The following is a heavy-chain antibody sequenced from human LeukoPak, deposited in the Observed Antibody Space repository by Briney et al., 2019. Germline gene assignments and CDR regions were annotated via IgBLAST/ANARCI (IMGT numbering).Heavy chain of an antibody. CDR1: GFTFNTFN. D-gene: IGHD3-9*01. CDR2: ITSGGDYI. V-gene: IGHV3-21*01. Sequence: PGGSLRLSCAASGFTFNTFNMNWVRQAPGKGLEWVSSITSGGDYIHYADPVKGRFTTSRDNAKNSLSLQLNSLRVEDTAVYYCARGHYDVLAASYKWTPDYWGQGTLVTVSS. J-gene: IGHJ4*02. CDR3: ARGHYDVLAASYKWTPDY.